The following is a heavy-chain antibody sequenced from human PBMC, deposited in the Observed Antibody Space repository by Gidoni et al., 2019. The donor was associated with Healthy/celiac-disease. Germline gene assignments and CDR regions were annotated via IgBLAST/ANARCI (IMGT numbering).Heavy chain of an antibody. CDR1: GGTFSSYA. J-gene: IGHJ4*02. CDR2: IIPIFGTA. CDR3: ARVGAGRLDY. V-gene: IGHV1-69*01. Sequence: QVQLVQSGAEVKEHGSLGKVSCKASGGTFSSYAISVGRQAPGQVLELMGGIIPIFGTANYAQKFQGRVTITADESTSTAYMGLSSLRSEDTAVYYCARVGAGRLDYWGQGTLVTVSS. D-gene: IGHD6-13*01.